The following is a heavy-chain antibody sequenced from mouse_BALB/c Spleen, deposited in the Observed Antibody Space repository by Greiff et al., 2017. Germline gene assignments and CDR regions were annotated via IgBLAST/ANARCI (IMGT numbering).Heavy chain of an antibody. J-gene: IGHJ4*01. CDR3: ARDFYYGSSYAMDY. Sequence: EVKLVESGGGLVQPGGSLRLSCATSGFTFTAYYMSWVRQPPGQALEWLGFIRNKANGYTTEYSASVKGRFTTSRDNSQSILYLQMNTLRAEDSATYYCARDFYYGSSYAMDYWGQGTSVTVSS. CDR1: GFTFTAYY. D-gene: IGHD1-1*01. CDR2: IRNKANGYTT. V-gene: IGHV7-3*02.